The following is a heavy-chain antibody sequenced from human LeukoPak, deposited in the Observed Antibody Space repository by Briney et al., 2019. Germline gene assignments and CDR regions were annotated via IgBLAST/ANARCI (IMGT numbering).Heavy chain of an antibody. Sequence: GASVKVSCKASGYTFTGYYMHWVRQAPGQGLEWMGWSNPNSGGTNYAQKFQGRVTMTRDTSISTAYMELSRLRSDDTAVYYCARGGYYGSGNDFRFDPWGQGTLVTVSS. D-gene: IGHD3-10*01. CDR1: GYTFTGYY. V-gene: IGHV1-2*02. J-gene: IGHJ5*02. CDR2: SNPNSGGT. CDR3: ARGGYYGSGNDFRFDP.